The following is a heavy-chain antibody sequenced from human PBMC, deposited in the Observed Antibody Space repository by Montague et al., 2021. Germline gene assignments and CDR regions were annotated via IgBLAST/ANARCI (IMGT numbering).Heavy chain of an antibody. D-gene: IGHD3-22*01. CDR3: ARQGFYESGGFFI. V-gene: IGHV4-59*01. CDR1: GDSINGWY. J-gene: IGHJ4*02. Sequence: SETLSLTCSVSGDSINGWYWSWIRQPPGKGLEWIGSVFYSGATNYNPSLKSRVTMSADTSKNQVSQKVNSVTAADTAVYYCARQGFYESGGFFIWGQGTLVTVSS. CDR2: VFYSGAT.